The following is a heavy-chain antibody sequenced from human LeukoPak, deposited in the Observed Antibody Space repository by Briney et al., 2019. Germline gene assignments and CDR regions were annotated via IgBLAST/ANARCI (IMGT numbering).Heavy chain of an antibody. Sequence: GGSLRLSCAASGFTFSSYAMHWVRQAPGKGLEWVAVISYDGSNKYYADSVKGRFTISRDNSKNTLYLQMNSLRAEDTAVYYCARQNDYWGQGTLVTVSS. J-gene: IGHJ4*02. CDR1: GFTFSSYA. CDR2: ISYDGSNK. CDR3: ARQNDY. V-gene: IGHV3-30*14.